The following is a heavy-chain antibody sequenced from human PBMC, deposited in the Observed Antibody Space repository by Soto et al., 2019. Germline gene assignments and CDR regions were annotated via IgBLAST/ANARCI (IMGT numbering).Heavy chain of an antibody. Sequence: QLTLKESGPTLVKPTQTLTLTCTFSGFSLTTSGVGVGWIRQPPGKALEWLALIFWNDDERYSPSLKSRLTINKDTSKNQVVLTMTNMDPVDTATYYCVHIGYSYDPFGYWGRGTLVTVSS. D-gene: IGHD5-18*01. CDR1: GFSLTTSGVG. V-gene: IGHV2-5*01. CDR3: VHIGYSYDPFGY. J-gene: IGHJ4*02. CDR2: IFWNDDE.